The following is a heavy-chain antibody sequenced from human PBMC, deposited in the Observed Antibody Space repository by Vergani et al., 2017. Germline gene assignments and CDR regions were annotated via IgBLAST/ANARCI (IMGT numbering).Heavy chain of an antibody. D-gene: IGHD3-9*01. V-gene: IGHV2-5*01. CDR3: VHRLGYFDWDGAFDV. CDR1: GLSLTPGGEG. J-gene: IGHJ3*01. CDR2: VYWNDDE. Sequence: QITLRESGPTLVKPTQTLTLTCTFSGLSLTPGGEGVGWIRQPPGRALEWLAFVYWNDDERYSPSLKSRVTLTKDTSKNEVILTMATMDPVDTATYYCVHRLGYFDWDGAFDVWGPGTMVTVSS.